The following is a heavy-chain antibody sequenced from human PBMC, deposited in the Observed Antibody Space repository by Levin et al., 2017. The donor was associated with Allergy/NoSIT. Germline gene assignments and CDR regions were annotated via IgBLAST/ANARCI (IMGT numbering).Heavy chain of an antibody. CDR2: ISGSGGST. Sequence: PGGSLRLSCAASGFTFSSYAMSWVRQAPGKGLEWVSAISGSGGSTYYADSVKGRFTISRDNSKNTLYLQMNSLRAEDTAVYYCAKDIVEYYYDSIAPYYFDYWGQGTLVTVSS. D-gene: IGHD3-22*01. J-gene: IGHJ4*02. V-gene: IGHV3-23*01. CDR1: GFTFSSYA. CDR3: AKDIVEYYYDSIAPYYFDY.